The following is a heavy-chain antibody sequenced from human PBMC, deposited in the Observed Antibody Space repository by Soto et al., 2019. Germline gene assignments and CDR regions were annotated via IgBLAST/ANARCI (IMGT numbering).Heavy chain of an antibody. CDR1: GFTFSKYS. V-gene: IGHV3-21*01. D-gene: IGHD4-17*01. Sequence: GGSLRLSCAASGFTFSKYSMNWVRQAPGKGLEWVSFISSSSGNIHYADSVKGRFIISRDNTENSLFLQMNSLRAEDTAVYYCARGGFGDYVNNYYGMDVWGQGTTVTV. J-gene: IGHJ6*02. CDR2: ISSSSGNI. CDR3: ARGGFGDYVNNYYGMDV.